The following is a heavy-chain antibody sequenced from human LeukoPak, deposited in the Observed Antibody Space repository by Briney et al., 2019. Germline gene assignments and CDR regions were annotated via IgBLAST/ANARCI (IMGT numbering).Heavy chain of an antibody. CDR3: ARAGGTYYYESSGYYYQNWFDS. J-gene: IGHJ5*01. CDR2: INSNSGGT. V-gene: IGHV1-2*06. CDR1: GYTFTAFY. Sequence: ASVKVSCKASGYTFTAFYMHWVRQAPGQELEWMGRINSNSGGTGFAEKFRGRVTMTRDTSISTAYMELSRLTSDDTAVYYCARAGGTYYYESSGYYYQNWFDSWGQGTLVTVSS. D-gene: IGHD3-22*01.